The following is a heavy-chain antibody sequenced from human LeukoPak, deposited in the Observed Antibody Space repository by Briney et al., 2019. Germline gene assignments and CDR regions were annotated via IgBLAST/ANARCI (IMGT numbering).Heavy chain of an antibody. CDR1: GFTFSSYS. D-gene: IGHD6-13*01. V-gene: IGHV3-48*02. CDR3: ARDPPRTKYSSSWDY. Sequence: RTGGSLRLSCAASGFTFSSYSMNWVRQAPGKGLEWVSYISSSSSTIYYADSVKGRFTISRDNAKNSLYLQMNSLRDEDTAVYYCARDPPRTKYSSSWDYWGQGTLVTVSS. CDR2: ISSSSSTI. J-gene: IGHJ4*02.